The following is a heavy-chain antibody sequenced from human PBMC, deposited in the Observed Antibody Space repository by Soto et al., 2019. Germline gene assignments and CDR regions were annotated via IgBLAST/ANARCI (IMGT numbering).Heavy chain of an antibody. D-gene: IGHD2-2*01. CDR3: ARGAPDIVVVPAARQTRNRSVGGAFDI. CDR2: IIPILGIA. J-gene: IGHJ3*02. Sequence: QVQLVQSGAEVKKPGSSVKVSCKASGGTFSSYTISWVRQAPGQGLEWMGRIIPILGIANYAQKFQGRVTIXXXKSTSTAYMEXXSXRXXATAVYYCARGAPDIVVVPAARQTRNRSVGGAFDIWGQGTMVTVSS. CDR1: GGTFSSYT. V-gene: IGHV1-69*02.